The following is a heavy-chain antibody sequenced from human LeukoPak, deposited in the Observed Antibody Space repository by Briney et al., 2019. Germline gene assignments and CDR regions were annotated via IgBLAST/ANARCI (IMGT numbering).Heavy chain of an antibody. Sequence: SETLSLACAVSGGSISSSNWWSWVRQPPGKGLEWIGEINHSGSTNYNPSLKSRVTISVDTSKNQFSLKLSSVTAADTAVYYCARGGYYDSSGYWGLTYYYYYMDVWGKGTTVTVSS. J-gene: IGHJ6*03. CDR3: ARGGYYDSSGYWGLTYYYYYMDV. CDR2: INHSGST. V-gene: IGHV4-4*02. D-gene: IGHD3-22*01. CDR1: GGSISSSNW.